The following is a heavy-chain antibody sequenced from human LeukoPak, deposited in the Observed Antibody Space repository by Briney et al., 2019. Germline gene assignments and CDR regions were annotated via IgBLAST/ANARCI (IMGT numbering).Heavy chain of an antibody. D-gene: IGHD4-17*01. CDR3: ARERYGDSVDY. J-gene: IGHJ4*02. CDR1: GVSVSSGSYY. CDR2: IYYSGST. V-gene: IGHV4-61*01. Sequence: SETLSLTCTVSGVSVSSGSYYWRWLRQPPGKGLEWIGYIYYSGSTNYNPSLKSRVTITVDTSRYQFSLKLSSVTAADTAMYYCARERYGDSVDYWGQGTLVTVSS.